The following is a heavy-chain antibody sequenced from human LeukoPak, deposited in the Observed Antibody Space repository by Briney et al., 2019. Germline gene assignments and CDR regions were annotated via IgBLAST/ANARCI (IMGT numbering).Heavy chain of an antibody. CDR2: TSYRSKRYN. V-gene: IGHV6-1*01. D-gene: IGHD3-22*01. J-gene: IGHJ1*01. CDR1: GDSVSSNSTA. Sequence: SQTLSLTCAVSGDSVSSNSTAWSWIRPSPSRGLEWLGITSYRSKRYNDSAVSVISRITINPDKSQNQLSLRLNSATPEDTAVYYCASWDNRSGRLQQWGQGTLVTVSS. CDR3: ASWDNRSGRLQQ.